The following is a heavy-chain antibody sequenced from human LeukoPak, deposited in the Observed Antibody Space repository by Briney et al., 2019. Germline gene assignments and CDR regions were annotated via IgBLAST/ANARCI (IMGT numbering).Heavy chain of an antibody. CDR2: IYSGGST. V-gene: IGHV3-53*01. Sequence: GGSLRLSCAASGSTVSSNYMSWVRQAPGKGLEWVSVIYSGGSTYYADSVKGRFTISRDNSKNTLYLQMTSLRAEDTAVYYCAKDRSTSSYYYYMDVWGKGTTVTVSS. J-gene: IGHJ6*03. CDR3: AKDRSTSSYYYYMDV. D-gene: IGHD2-2*01. CDR1: GSTVSSNY.